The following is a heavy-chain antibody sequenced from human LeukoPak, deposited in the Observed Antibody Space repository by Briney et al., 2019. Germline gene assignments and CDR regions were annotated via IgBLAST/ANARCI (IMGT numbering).Heavy chain of an antibody. CDR1: GGSLSSYY. J-gene: IGHJ5*02. CDR2: IYYTGST. D-gene: IGHD5-18*01. Sequence: SEALSLTCTVSGGSLSSYYCSWLRQPPGKGLEWIGYIYYTGSTYYNPSLKSRATISVDTSKHQFSLKLSSVTAADTAVYYCARAGGGYTNGYWFHPWGQGTLVTVSS. CDR3: ARAGGGYTNGYWFHP. V-gene: IGHV4-59*01.